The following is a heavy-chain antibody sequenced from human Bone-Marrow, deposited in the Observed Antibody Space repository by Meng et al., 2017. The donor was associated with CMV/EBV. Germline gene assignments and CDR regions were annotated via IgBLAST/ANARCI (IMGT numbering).Heavy chain of an antibody. V-gene: IGHV3-15*07. J-gene: IGHJ4*02. CDR2: IKSIYDGGTT. Sequence: SCAGSGFTFSNAWMNWVRQAPGKGLEWVGRIKSIYDGGTTDYAAPVKGRFTISRDDSKNIVYLQMNSLKTEDTGVYYCTTGGYYFDYWGQGTVVTVSS. D-gene: IGHD3-10*01. CDR1: GFTFSNAW. CDR3: TTGGYYFDY.